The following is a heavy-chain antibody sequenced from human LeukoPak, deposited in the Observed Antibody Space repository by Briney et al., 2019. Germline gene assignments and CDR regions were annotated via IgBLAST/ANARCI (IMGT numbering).Heavy chain of an antibody. CDR3: ARSHLYYDSSVPHE. CDR2: ISAYNGNT. J-gene: IGHJ4*02. V-gene: IGHV1-18*01. CDR1: GYTFTSYG. D-gene: IGHD3-22*01. Sequence: GASVKVSCKASGYTFTSYGISWVRQAPGQGLEWMGWISAYNGNTNYAQKLQGRVTMTTDTSTSTAYMELRSLRSDDTAVYYCARSHLYYDSSVPHEWGQGTLVTVSS.